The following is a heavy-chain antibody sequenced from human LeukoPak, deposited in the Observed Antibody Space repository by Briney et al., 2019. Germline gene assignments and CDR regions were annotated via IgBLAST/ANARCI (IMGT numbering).Heavy chain of an antibody. CDR3: ARDLRYSSVDY. CDR1: GYSFTSYG. V-gene: IGHV1-18*01. J-gene: IGHJ4*02. D-gene: IGHD6-19*01. Sequence: EASVKLSCKASGYSFTSYGISWVRQAPAQGLEWMGWISGYNGNTNYAQNLQGRVIMTTDTSTSTVYMELRSLTSDDTAVYYCARDLRYSSVDYWGQGTLVTVSS. CDR2: ISGYNGNT.